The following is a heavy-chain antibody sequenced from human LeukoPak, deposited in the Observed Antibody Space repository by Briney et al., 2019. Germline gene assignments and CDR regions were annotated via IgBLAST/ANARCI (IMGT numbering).Heavy chain of an antibody. CDR3: ARPYYDSSGSHFDY. V-gene: IGHV3-7*01. CDR1: GFTFSSYW. D-gene: IGHD3-22*01. CDR2: IKQDGSEK. Sequence: GGSLRLSCAASGFTFSSYWMSWVRQAPGKGLEWVANIKQDGSEKYYVDSVEGRFTISRDNAKNSLYLQMNSLRAEDTAVYYCARPYYDSSGSHFDYWGQGTLVTVSS. J-gene: IGHJ4*02.